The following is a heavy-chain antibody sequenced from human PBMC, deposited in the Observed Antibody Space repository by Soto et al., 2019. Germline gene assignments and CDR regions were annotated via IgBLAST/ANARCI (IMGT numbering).Heavy chain of an antibody. CDR1: IFTFTSSG. CDR2: IWHDGSDA. D-gene: IGHD3-16*01. V-gene: IGHV3-33*01. CDR3: ARGLGNYFYYMDV. J-gene: IGHJ6*03. Sequence: QVQLVQSGAEVKKPGRSLRLSCAASIFTFTSSGMHWVRQAPGKGLEWVALIWHDGSDAYYADSVKGRFTISRDNSKNTLYLQMNSLRAEDTAVYYCARGLGNYFYYMDVWGKGTTVTVSS.